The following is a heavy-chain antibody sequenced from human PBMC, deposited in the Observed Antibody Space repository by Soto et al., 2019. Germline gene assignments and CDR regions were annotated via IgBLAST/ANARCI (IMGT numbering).Heavy chain of an antibody. D-gene: IGHD3-3*01. Sequence: GASVKVSYKASGYTFTSYYMHWVRQAPGQGLEWMGIINPSGGSTSYAQKFQGRVTMTRDTTTSTVYMELSSLRSEDTAVYYCARGGEDYDFWSGYSPDRYYYYYYMDVWGKGTTVTVSS. V-gene: IGHV1-46*03. CDR3: ARGGEDYDFWSGYSPDRYYYYYYMDV. J-gene: IGHJ6*03. CDR2: INPSGGST. CDR1: GYTFTSYY.